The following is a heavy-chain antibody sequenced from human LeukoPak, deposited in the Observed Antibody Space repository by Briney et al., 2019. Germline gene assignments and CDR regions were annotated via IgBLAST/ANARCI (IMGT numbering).Heavy chain of an antibody. CDR3: ARPVEMAKMMAFDI. D-gene: IGHD5-24*01. CDR1: GGSISTYY. V-gene: IGHV4-59*01. J-gene: IGHJ3*02. Sequence: SETLSLTCTVSGGSISTYYWSWIRQPPGKGLEWIAYIYYSGSTGYNPSLKSRVTTSVDTSKNQFSLKLSSVTAADTAVYYCARPVEMAKMMAFDIWGQGTTVTVSS. CDR2: IYYSGST.